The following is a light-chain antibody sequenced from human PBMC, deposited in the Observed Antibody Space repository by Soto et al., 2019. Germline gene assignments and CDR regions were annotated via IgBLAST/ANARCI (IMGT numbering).Light chain of an antibody. CDR1: QDITNY. Sequence: DIQMTQSPSSLSASVGDRVTITCQACQDITNYLNWYQQKPGKPPKLLINDAYNLETGVPSRFSGSGSGTHFSFTINSLQPEDFATYYCQQYDDLPITFGLGTRLDIK. J-gene: IGKJ5*01. CDR3: QQYDDLPIT. V-gene: IGKV1-33*01. CDR2: DAY.